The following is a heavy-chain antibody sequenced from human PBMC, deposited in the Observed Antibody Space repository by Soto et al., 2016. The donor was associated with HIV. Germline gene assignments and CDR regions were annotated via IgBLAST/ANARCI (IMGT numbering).Heavy chain of an antibody. V-gene: IGHV3-23*01. CDR3: AKDIFDYSANDY. D-gene: IGHD4-4*01. J-gene: IGHJ4*02. CDR2: ISHTGTSA. Sequence: EVQLLESGEAWYSLGVPDTLLCSLWVQFPSCAMNWVRQAPGKGLEWVAGISHTGTSAHYADSVRGRFTISRDNSKNTLSLQMNTLRAEDTAIYFCAKDIFDYSANDYWGQGTLVTVSS. CDR1: VQFPSCA.